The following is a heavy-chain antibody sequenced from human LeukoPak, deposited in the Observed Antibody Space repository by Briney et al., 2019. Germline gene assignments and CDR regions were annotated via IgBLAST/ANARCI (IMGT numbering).Heavy chain of an antibody. CDR2: INPNSGGT. D-gene: IGHD2-2*01. CDR3: ARDRVVVPAAFDY. J-gene: IGHJ4*02. CDR1: GYTFTGYY. Sequence: ASVKVSCKASGYTFTGYYMHWVRQAPGQGLEWMGWINPNSGGTNYAQKFQGRVTMTRDTSISTAYMELSRLRSDDTAVYYCARDRVVVPAAFDYWGQGTLVTISS. V-gene: IGHV1-2*02.